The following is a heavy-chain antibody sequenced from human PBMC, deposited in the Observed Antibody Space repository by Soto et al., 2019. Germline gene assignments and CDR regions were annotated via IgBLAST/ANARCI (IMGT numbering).Heavy chain of an antibody. D-gene: IGHD1-26*01. CDR3: AIHEATYYRLYAVEL. CDR2: IHPCESDT. Sequence: GESLKISCKSYGYSFTTYWIAWVRQLPGKGLEWMWSIHPCESDTRYSPSFQGQVTISADMYITTAYLQWSNLKASDTAMYYCAIHEATYYRLYAVELCVQGSRLTVFS. V-gene: IGHV5-51*01. J-gene: IGHJ6*02. CDR1: GYSFTTYW.